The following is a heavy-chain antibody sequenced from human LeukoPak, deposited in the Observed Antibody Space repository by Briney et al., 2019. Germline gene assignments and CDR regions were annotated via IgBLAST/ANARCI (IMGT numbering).Heavy chain of an antibody. D-gene: IGHD7-27*01. J-gene: IGHJ6*03. CDR3: ARDLRSLGYYYYYMDV. V-gene: IGHV1-46*01. Sequence: ASVKVSCKASGYTFTSYYIHWVRQAPGQGLEWMGIINPSGGSTSYAQKFQGRVTMTRDTSTSTVYMELSSLRSDDTAVYYCARDLRSLGYYYYYMDVWGKGTTVTVSS. CDR2: INPSGGST. CDR1: GYTFTSYY.